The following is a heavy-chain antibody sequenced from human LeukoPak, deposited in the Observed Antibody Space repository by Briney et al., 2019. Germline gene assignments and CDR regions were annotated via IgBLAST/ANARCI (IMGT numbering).Heavy chain of an antibody. CDR3: VRHDDFVGFDY. Sequence: GRSLRLSCAASGFTFSSYGMHWVRQAPGKGLEWVAVIWYDGSNKYYADSVKGRFTISRDNSKNTLYLQMNSLRAEDTAVYYCVRHDDFVGFDYWGQGTLVTVSS. CDR2: IWYDGSNK. CDR1: GFTFSSYG. J-gene: IGHJ4*02. V-gene: IGHV3-33*01. D-gene: IGHD3-16*01.